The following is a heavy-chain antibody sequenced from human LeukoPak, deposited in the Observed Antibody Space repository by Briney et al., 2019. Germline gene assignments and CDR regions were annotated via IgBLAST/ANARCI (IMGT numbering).Heavy chain of an antibody. V-gene: IGHV3-20*04. CDR3: ARYSSGWYFHYYYYMDV. CDR2: INWNGGST. Sequence: GGSLRLSCAASGFTFDDYGMSWVRQAPGEGLEWVSGINWNGGSTGYADSVKGRFTISRDNAKNSLYLQMNSLRAEDTALYYCARYSSGWYFHYYYYMDVWGKGTTVTVSS. J-gene: IGHJ6*03. D-gene: IGHD6-19*01. CDR1: GFTFDDYG.